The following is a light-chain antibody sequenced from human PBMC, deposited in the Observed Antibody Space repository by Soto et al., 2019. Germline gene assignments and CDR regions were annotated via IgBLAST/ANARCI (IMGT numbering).Light chain of an antibody. V-gene: IGLV2-14*01. CDR2: GVS. J-gene: IGLJ1*01. CDR3: SSHTISSALQV. CDR1: ISDFVVYNY. Sequence: QSVLTQPASVSGCPGQSITISCTGTISDFVVYNYVSWYQQHPGKAPKLMIYGVSNRPSGVSNRFSGSKSGNTASLTISGLQADDEADYYCSSHTISSALQVFGTGTKV.